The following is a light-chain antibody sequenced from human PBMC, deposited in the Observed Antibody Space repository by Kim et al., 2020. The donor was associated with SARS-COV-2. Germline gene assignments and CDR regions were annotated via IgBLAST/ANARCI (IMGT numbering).Light chain of an antibody. V-gene: IGLV1-40*01. CDR1: SCNIREGYD. CDR2: GNN. Sequence: ISSTGSSCNIREGYDVHWYQSHQGTAPKHLIYGNNDRPSRVPDRFSGSKSDTSASLAITGLQPEDEADYYCQSYDSSLSGTPVVFGGGTQLTVL. J-gene: IGLJ2*01. CDR3: QSYDSSLSGTPVV.